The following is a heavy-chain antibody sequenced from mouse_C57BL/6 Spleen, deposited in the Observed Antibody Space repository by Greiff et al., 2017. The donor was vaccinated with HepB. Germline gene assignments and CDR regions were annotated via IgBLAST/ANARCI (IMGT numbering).Heavy chain of an antibody. CDR3: ARGDSNYGGDY. V-gene: IGHV1-4*01. D-gene: IGHD2-5*01. CDR1: GYTFTSYT. Sequence: QVHVKQSGAELARPGASVKMSCKASGYTFTSYTMHWVKQRPGQGLEWIGYINPSSGYTKYNQKFKDKATLTADKSSSTAYMQLSSLTSEDSAVYYCARGDSNYGGDYWGQGTTLTVSS. CDR2: INPSSGYT. J-gene: IGHJ2*01.